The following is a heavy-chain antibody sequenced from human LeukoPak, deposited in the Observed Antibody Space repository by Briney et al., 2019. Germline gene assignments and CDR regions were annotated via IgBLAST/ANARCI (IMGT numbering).Heavy chain of an antibody. CDR3: ARESSDCSSTSCYEAGGWFDP. J-gene: IGHJ5*02. Sequence: AASVKVSCKASGGTFSSYAISWVRQAPGQGLEWMGGIIPIFGTANYAQKFQGRVTITTDESTSTAYMELSSLRSDDTAVYYCARESSDCSSTSCYEAGGWFDPWGQGTLVTVSS. V-gene: IGHV1-69*05. CDR1: GGTFSSYA. D-gene: IGHD2-2*01. CDR2: IIPIFGTA.